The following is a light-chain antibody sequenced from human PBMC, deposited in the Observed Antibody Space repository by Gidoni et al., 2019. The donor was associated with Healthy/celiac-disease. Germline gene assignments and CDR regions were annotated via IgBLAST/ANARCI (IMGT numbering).Light chain of an antibody. CDR3: QQYYSTPH. V-gene: IGKV4-1*01. Sequence: IVMTQSPDSLAVSLGERATINCKSSQSVLYSSNNKNYLAWYQQKPGQPPKLLIYWASTRESGVPDRFSGSGSGTDFTLTISSLQAEDVAVYYCQQYYSTPHFGQGTKLEIK. J-gene: IGKJ2*01. CDR2: WAS. CDR1: QSVLYSSNNKNY.